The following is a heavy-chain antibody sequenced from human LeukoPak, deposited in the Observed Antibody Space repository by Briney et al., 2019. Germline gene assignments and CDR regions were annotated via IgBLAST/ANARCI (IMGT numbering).Heavy chain of an antibody. D-gene: IGHD6-19*01. J-gene: IGHJ4*02. CDR2: IYYSGST. Sequence: PSETLSLTCTVSGDSISSGSFYWSWIRQAAGKGLEWIGSIYYSGSTYYNPSLKSRLTISVDTSKNQFSLKLSSLTAADTAIYYCARGNGWYYYWGQGTLVTVSS. CDR1: GDSISSGSFY. CDR3: ARGNGWYYY. V-gene: IGHV4-39*07.